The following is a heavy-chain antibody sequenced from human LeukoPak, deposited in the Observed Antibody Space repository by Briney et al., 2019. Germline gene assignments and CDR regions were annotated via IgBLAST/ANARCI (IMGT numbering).Heavy chain of an antibody. CDR3: TRGSLSGSSRDY. J-gene: IGHJ4*02. D-gene: IGHD1-26*01. V-gene: IGHV1-8*01. CDR2: MNPNTGDT. Sequence: GASVRASCKASGSTLTGYDINWVRQGTGQGLEWMGWMNPNTGDTGYAQKFQGRVTMTTNSSIDTAYTELSGLRSEDTAVYYCTRGSLSGSSRDYWGQGTLLTVSS. CDR1: GSTLTGYD.